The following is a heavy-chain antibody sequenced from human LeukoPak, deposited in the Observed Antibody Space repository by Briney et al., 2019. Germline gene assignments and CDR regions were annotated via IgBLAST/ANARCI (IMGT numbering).Heavy chain of an antibody. D-gene: IGHD2-2*02. CDR1: GGTFSSYA. Sequence: SVNVSCKASGGTFSSYAISWVRQAPGQGLEWMGRIIPILGIANYAQKLQGRVTMTTDTSTSTAYMELRSLRSDDTAVYYCARDQGCSSTSCYRDYYYGMDVWGQGTTVTVSS. CDR3: ARDQGCSSTSCYRDYYYGMDV. CDR2: IIPILGIA. J-gene: IGHJ6*02. V-gene: IGHV1-69*04.